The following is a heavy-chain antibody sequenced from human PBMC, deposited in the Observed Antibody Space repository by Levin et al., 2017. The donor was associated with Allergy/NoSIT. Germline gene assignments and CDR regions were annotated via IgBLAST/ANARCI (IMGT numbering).Heavy chain of an antibody. J-gene: IGHJ5*02. CDR2: MYYSGST. CDR3: ARRAGYGDYGGWFDP. CDR1: GGGSIINSGYY. D-gene: IGHD4-17*01. V-gene: IGHV4-39*01. Sequence: SETLSLTCTVSGGGSIINSGYYWGWIRQPPGKGLEWIGNMYYSGSTYYNPSLKRRVTISVDTSKNQFSLNLSSVTAADTAVYYCARRAGYGDYGGWFDPWGQGTLVTVSS.